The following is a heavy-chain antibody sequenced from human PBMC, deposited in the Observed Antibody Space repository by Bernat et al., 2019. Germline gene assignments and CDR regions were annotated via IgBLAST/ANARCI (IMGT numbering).Heavy chain of an antibody. Sequence: EVQLVESGGGLVQPGRSLRLSCAASGFTFGDYAMNWVRQAPGKGLEWVSGISWSGGSIGYADSVKGRFTISRDNSKNSLYLQMNSLRAEDTALYYCANDVETAAGMWYPYYGMDVWGQGTMVTVSS. V-gene: IGHV3-9*01. CDR2: ISWSGGSI. CDR3: ANDVETAAGMWYPYYGMDV. J-gene: IGHJ6*02. D-gene: IGHD6-13*01. CDR1: GFTFGDYA.